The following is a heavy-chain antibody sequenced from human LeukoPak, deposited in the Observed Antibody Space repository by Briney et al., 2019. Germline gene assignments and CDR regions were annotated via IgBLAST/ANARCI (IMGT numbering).Heavy chain of an antibody. V-gene: IGHV4-61*01. Sequence: PSETLSLTCTVSGGSVSSGSYDWNWIRQPPGKELEGSGYIYDSGSTNYNPSLKSRVTISVDTSKNQFSLNLSSVTAADTAVYYCASVPRGEKIGLDYWGQGSLVTVSS. CDR2: IYDSGST. J-gene: IGHJ4*02. CDR3: ASVPRGEKIGLDY. D-gene: IGHD3-16*01. CDR1: GGSVSSGSYD.